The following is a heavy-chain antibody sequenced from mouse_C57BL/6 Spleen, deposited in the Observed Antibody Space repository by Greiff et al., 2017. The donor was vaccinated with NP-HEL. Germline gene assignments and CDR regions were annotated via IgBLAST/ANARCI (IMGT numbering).Heavy chain of an antibody. Sequence: QVQLKQPGAELVRPGSSVKLSCKASGYTFTSYWMHWVKQGPIQGLEWIGNIDPSDSETHYNQKFKDKATLTVDKSSSTAYMQLSSLTSEDSAVYYCARGSSGLFAYWGQGTLVTVSA. CDR2: IDPSDSET. V-gene: IGHV1-52*01. D-gene: IGHD3-2*02. CDR3: ARGSSGLFAY. CDR1: GYTFTSYW. J-gene: IGHJ3*01.